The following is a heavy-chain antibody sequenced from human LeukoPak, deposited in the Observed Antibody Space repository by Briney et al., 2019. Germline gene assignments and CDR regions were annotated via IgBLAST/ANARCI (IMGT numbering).Heavy chain of an antibody. D-gene: IGHD4-23*01. J-gene: IGHJ3*02. CDR1: GYTFTSYY. CDR2: INPSGGST. Sequence: ASVKVSCKASGYTFTSYYMHWVRQAPGQGLEWMGIINPSGGSTSYAQKLQGRVTMTTDTSTSTVYMELRSLRSDDTAVYYCARVNVGKALDIWGQGTMVTVS. CDR3: ARVNVGKALDI. V-gene: IGHV1-46*01.